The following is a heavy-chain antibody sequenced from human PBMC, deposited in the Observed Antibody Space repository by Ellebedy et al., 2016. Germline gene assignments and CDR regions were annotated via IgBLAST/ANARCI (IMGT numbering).Heavy chain of an antibody. CDR1: GFTFSSHA. D-gene: IGHD1-26*01. Sequence: GGSLRLSCAASGFTFSSHAMHWVRQSQGKGLEWVAIISYDESYKDHADSVKGRFTISRDNSKNTLYLQMNSLREEDTAIYYCLAEVGSRAFHIWGQGTMVTVSS. CDR2: ISYDESYK. CDR3: LAEVGSRAFHI. J-gene: IGHJ3*02. V-gene: IGHV3-30-3*01.